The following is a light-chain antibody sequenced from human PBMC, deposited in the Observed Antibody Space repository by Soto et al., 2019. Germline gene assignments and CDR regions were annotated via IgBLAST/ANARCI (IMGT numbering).Light chain of an antibody. J-gene: IGKJ5*01. CDR1: QSVSSSY. V-gene: IGKV3-15*01. CDR2: GAS. Sequence: VMTQNPLFVSGSAGESATVSGRSSQSVSSSYLAWYQQKPGQAPRLLIYGASARALDTPARFAGSGSGTEFTLPLSSLHSDAFAVYSCPQYNNWPITFGQGTRLEIK. CDR3: PQYNNWPIT.